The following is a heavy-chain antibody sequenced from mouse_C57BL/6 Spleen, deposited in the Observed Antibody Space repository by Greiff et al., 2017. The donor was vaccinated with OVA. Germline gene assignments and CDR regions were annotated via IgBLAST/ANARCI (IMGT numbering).Heavy chain of an antibody. CDR1: GYAFSSSW. Sequence: VQLQQSGPELVKPGASVKISCKASGYAFSSSWMSWVKQRPGKGLEWIGRIYPGDGDTNYNGKFKGKATLTADKSSSTAYMQLSSLTSEDSAVYFCARSTLITDAMDYWGQGTSVTVSS. CDR3: ARSTLITDAMDY. D-gene: IGHD1-1*01. V-gene: IGHV1-82*01. J-gene: IGHJ4*01. CDR2: IYPGDGDT.